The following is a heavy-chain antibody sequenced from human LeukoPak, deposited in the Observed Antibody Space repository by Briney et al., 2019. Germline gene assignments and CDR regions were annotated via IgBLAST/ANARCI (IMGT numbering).Heavy chain of an antibody. Sequence: PGGSLRLSCAASGFTFSAYGMHWVRQAPGKGLEWVAIISYDGTNKYYADSVKGRFTISRDNSKNTLYLQMNSLRAEDTAVYYCAKGITRPNRAVAGLNYWGQGTLVTVSS. CDR2: ISYDGTNK. V-gene: IGHV3-30*18. D-gene: IGHD6-19*01. CDR3: AKGITRPNRAVAGLNY. J-gene: IGHJ4*02. CDR1: GFTFSAYG.